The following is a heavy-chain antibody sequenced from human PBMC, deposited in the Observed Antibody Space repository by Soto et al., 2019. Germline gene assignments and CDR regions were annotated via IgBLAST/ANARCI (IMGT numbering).Heavy chain of an antibody. D-gene: IGHD3-9*01. CDR2: ISAYNGNT. J-gene: IGHJ6*02. V-gene: IGHV1-18*01. CDR1: GYTFTSYG. Sequence: ASVKVSCKASGYTFTSYGISWVRQAPGQGLEWMGWISAYNGNTNYAQKLQGRVTMTTDTSTSTAYMELRSLRSDDTAVYYCARGTYYDILTGYYNYGMDVWGQGTTVTVSS. CDR3: ARGTYYDILTGYYNYGMDV.